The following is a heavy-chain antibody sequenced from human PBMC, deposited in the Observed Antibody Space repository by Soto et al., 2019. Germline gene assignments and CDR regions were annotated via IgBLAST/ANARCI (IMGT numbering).Heavy chain of an antibody. Sequence: GGSLRLSCAASGFTFSSYWMHWVRQAPGKGLVWVSRINSDGSSTSYADSVKGRFTISSDNAKNTLYLQMNSLRAEDTAVYYCARVTSSSSSGAFDIWGQGTMVTVSS. CDR2: INSDGSST. CDR3: ARVTSSSSSGAFDI. D-gene: IGHD6-6*01. V-gene: IGHV3-74*01. CDR1: GFTFSSYW. J-gene: IGHJ3*02.